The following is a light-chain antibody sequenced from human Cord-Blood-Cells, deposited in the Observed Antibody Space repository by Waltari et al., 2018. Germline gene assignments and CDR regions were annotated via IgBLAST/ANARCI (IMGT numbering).Light chain of an antibody. V-gene: IGLV2-11*01. CDR2: DVS. J-gene: IGLJ3*02. Sequence: QSALTQPRSVSGSPGQSVTISCTGTSSDVGGYNYVSWYQQHPGKAPKLMIYDVSKRPSGVPYRFSGSKSGNTASLTISGLQAEDEADYYCCSYAGSYTYWVFGGGTNLTVL. CDR1: SSDVGGYNY. CDR3: CSYAGSYTYWV.